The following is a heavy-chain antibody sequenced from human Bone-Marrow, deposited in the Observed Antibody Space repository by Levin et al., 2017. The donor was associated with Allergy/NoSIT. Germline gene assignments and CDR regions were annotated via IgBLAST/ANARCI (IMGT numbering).Heavy chain of an antibody. D-gene: IGHD1-26*01. CDR1: GFSFVDYA. CDR2: IRSKAYGETT. J-gene: IGHJ4*02. V-gene: IGHV3-49*03. CDR3: SRGIVGGASDY. Sequence: GESLKISCSASGFSFVDYAMSWFRQAPGKGLEWVSFIRSKAYGETTHYAASLKGRFTVSRDDSKSIAYLQVDSLKTEDTAVYYCSRGIVGGASDYWGQGILVTVSS.